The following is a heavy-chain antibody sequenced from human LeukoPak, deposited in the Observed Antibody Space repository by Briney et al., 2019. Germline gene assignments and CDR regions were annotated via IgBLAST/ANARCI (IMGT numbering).Heavy chain of an antibody. J-gene: IGHJ4*02. V-gene: IGHV3-33*08. CDR2: IWYGGSNK. Sequence: GRSLKLSCAASGFTFSSYGMHWVRQAPGKGLEWVAVIWYGGSNKYYADSVKGRFTISRDNSKNTLYLQMNSLRAEDTAVYYCARELGWDSSEGRDYWGQGSLVTVSS. CDR1: GFTFSSYG. D-gene: IGHD6-19*01. CDR3: ARELGWDSSEGRDY.